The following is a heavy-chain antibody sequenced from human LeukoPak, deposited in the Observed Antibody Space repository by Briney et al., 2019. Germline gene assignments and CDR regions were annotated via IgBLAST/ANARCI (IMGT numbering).Heavy chain of an antibody. V-gene: IGHV3-48*03. J-gene: IGHJ5*02. Sequence: GGSLRLSCAASGIDLSTYAMNWVRQAAGKGREWIADITISGHTKNYADSVKGRFTISRDNASTSLYLQMNSLRVEDTGVYYCARGDPHADLWGQGTLITVSS. CDR3: ARGDPHADL. CDR1: GIDLSTYA. CDR2: ITISGHTK.